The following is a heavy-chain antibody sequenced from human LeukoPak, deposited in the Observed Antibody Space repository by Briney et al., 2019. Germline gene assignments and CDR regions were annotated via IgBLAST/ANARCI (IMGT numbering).Heavy chain of an antibody. CDR1: GGSITTGNDY. CDR3: AREDGYNMDDAFDI. Sequence: SETQSLTCILSGGSITTGNDYWGWVRRPPGKGLEWTGRVYYSGDTYYNPSLKSRVTISVDTSKNQFSLRLRSVTAADTAVYYCAREDGYNMDDAFDIWGQGTMVSVSS. D-gene: IGHD5-24*01. CDR2: VYYSGDT. J-gene: IGHJ3*02. V-gene: IGHV4-39*01.